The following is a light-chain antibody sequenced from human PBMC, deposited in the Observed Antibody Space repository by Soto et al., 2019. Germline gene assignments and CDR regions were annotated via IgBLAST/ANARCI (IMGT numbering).Light chain of an antibody. CDR3: QQSSSTPLT. CDR2: AAS. Sequence: DIQMTQSPSSLSASVGDRVTITCRASQSISSYLNWYQQKVGKAPKLLIYAASSVQSGVPSRFSGSGSGTDFPLTISSLQPEDYATYYCQQSSSTPLTFGGGTKVEIK. V-gene: IGKV1-39*01. CDR1: QSISSY. J-gene: IGKJ4*01.